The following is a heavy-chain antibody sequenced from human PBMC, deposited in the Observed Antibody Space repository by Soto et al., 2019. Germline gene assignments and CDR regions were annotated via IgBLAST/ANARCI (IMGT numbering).Heavy chain of an antibody. Sequence: ASVKVSCKASGYTFTSYGISWVRQAPGQGLEWMGWISAYNGNTNYAQKLQGRVTMTTDTSTSTAYMELRSLRSDDTAVYYCARVGTQRLWLLTRNYYYYGMDVWGQGTTVTVSS. CDR2: ISAYNGNT. J-gene: IGHJ6*02. D-gene: IGHD5-18*01. CDR3: ARVGTQRLWLLTRNYYYYGMDV. V-gene: IGHV1-18*04. CDR1: GYTFTSYG.